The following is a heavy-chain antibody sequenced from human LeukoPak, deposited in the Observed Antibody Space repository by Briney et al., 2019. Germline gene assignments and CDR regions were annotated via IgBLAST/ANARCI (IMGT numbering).Heavy chain of an antibody. Sequence: SETLSLTCTVSGGSISSNYWNWIRQPPGKGLEWIGYIYYSGSANYNPSLKSRVTISIDTSKNQFSLKLSSVTAADTAVYYCARSAAGYYDSSGYYYRPFDYWGQGTLVTVSS. V-gene: IGHV4-59*01. CDR1: GGSISSNY. CDR2: IYYSGSA. CDR3: ARSAAGYYDSSGYYYRPFDY. J-gene: IGHJ4*02. D-gene: IGHD3-22*01.